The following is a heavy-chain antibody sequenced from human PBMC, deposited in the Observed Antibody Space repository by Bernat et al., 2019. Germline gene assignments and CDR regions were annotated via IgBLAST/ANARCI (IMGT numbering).Heavy chain of an antibody. CDR2: IYYSGST. Sequence: QVQLQESGPGLVKPSHTLSLTCTVSGGSISSGGYYWSWIRQHPGKGLEWIGYIYYSGSTYYNPSLKSRVTISVDTSKNQFSLKLSSVTAADTAVYYCARYDILTGYPHGDYWGQGTLVTVSS. CDR1: GGSISSGGYY. CDR3: ARYDILTGYPHGDY. D-gene: IGHD3-9*01. V-gene: IGHV4-31*03. J-gene: IGHJ4*02.